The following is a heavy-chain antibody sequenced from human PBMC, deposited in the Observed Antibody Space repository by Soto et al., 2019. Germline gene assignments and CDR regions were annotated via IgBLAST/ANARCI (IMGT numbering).Heavy chain of an antibody. CDR1: GGSISSGDYY. J-gene: IGHJ5*02. CDR3: ARGLGPGGDTCFDP. V-gene: IGHV4-31*03. CDR2: IYYSGTT. D-gene: IGHD2-21*01. Sequence: TLSLTCSVSGGSISSGDYYWNWIRQHPGKGLEWIGYIYYSGTTYYNPSLKSRINISIDTPNNRFSLRLSSVTAADTAIYYCARGLGPGGDTCFDPWGLGTLVTVSS.